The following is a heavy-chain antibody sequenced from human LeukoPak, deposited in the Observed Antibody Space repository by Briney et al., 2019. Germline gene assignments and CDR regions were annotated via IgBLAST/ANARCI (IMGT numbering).Heavy chain of an antibody. J-gene: IGHJ4*02. CDR1: GFTFSSYA. CDR3: AKGGYYYDSSGYYPFF. V-gene: IGHV3-23*01. CDR2: IGGTGCST. D-gene: IGHD3-22*01. Sequence: GGALRLSCASSGFTFSSYAMSWVRQARGRGREGVSAIGGTGCSTYYADSLKGRFTISSDNSKNTMYMQMNSLRAEDTAVYYCAKGGYYYDSSGYYPFFWGQGTLVTVSS.